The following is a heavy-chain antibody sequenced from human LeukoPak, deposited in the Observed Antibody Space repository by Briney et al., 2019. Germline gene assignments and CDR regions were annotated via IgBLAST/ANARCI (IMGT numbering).Heavy chain of an antibody. CDR2: ISYDGSNK. V-gene: IGHV3-30*18. D-gene: IGHD5-24*01. CDR1: GFTFSSYG. J-gene: IGHJ4*02. Sequence: GRSLRLSCAASGFTFSSYGMHWVRQAPGKGLEWVAVISYDGSNKYYADSVKGRFTISRDNSKNTLYLQMNSLRAEDTAVYYCAKEGDGYNYWGQGTLVTVSS. CDR3: AKEGDGYNY.